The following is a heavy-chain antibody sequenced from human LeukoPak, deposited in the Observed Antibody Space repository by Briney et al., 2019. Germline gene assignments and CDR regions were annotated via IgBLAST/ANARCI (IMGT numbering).Heavy chain of an antibody. CDR1: GFTVSSNY. D-gene: IGHD2-2*01. CDR3: ARRGYCGSTSCYNEDY. CDR2: IYSGGST. J-gene: IGHJ4*02. Sequence: GALRLSCAASGFTVSSNYMSWVRQAPGKGLEWVSVIYSGGSTYYADSVKGRFTISRDNSKNTLYLQMNSLRAEDTAVYYCARRGYCGSTSCYNEDYWGQGTLVTVSS. V-gene: IGHV3-53*01.